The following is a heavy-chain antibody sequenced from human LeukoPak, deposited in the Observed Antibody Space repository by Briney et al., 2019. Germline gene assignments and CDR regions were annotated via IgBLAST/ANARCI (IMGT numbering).Heavy chain of an antibody. CDR2: ISGSGDTT. CDR1: GFTFSSYA. V-gene: IGHV3-23*01. J-gene: IGHJ6*03. CDR3: AKDTTAWWYHRAYMDV. Sequence: QPGGSLRLSCAASGFTFSSYAMSWVRQAPGGGLEWVSAISGSGDTTYHADSVKGRFTISRDNSENRLSLQMDSLRAEDTAVYFCAKDTTAWWYHRAYMDVWGKGTTVTVSS. D-gene: IGHD2-15*01.